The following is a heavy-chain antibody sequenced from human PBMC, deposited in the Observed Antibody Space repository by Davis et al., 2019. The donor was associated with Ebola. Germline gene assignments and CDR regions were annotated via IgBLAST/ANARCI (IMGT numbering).Heavy chain of an antibody. CDR3: ARGDYSNNWFDP. D-gene: IGHD4-11*01. CDR1: GGSISSGDYY. CDR2: IYYSGST. J-gene: IGHJ5*02. V-gene: IGHV4-30-4*01. Sequence: PSETLSLTCTVSGGSISSGDYYWSWIRQPPGKGLEWIGYIYYSGSTYYNPSLKSRVTISVDTSKNQFSLKLSSVTAADTAVYYCARGDYSNNWFDPWGQGTLVTVSS.